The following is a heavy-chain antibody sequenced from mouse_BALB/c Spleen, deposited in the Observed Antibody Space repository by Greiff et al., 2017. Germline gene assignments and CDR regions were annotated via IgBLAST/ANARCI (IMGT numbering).Heavy chain of an antibody. CDR2: IWAGGST. V-gene: IGHV2-9*02. CDR1: GFSLTSYG. J-gene: IGHJ3*01. CDR3: AREGLYGYGWFAY. Sequence: VKLMESGPGLVAPSQSLSITCTVSGFSLTSYGVHWVRQPPGKGLEWLGVIWAGGSTNYNSALMSRLSIRKDNSKSQVFLKMNSLQTDDTAMYYCAREGLYGYGWFAYWGQGTLVTVSA. D-gene: IGHD1-2*01.